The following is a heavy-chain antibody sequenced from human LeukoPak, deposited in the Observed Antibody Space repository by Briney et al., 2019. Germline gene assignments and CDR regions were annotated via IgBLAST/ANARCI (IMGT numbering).Heavy chain of an antibody. J-gene: IGHJ4*02. CDR2: IYPGDSDT. CDR1: GYSFTSYW. V-gene: IGHV5-51*01. D-gene: IGHD4-17*01. CDR3: ARQVTTVTTGGY. Sequence: GESLKISCKGSGYSFTSYWIGWVRQMPGKGLEWMGIIYPGDSDTRYSTPFQGQVTIPAAKSRTPACLQWSSLKASDTSMYYCARQVTTVTTGGYWGQGTLVTVSS.